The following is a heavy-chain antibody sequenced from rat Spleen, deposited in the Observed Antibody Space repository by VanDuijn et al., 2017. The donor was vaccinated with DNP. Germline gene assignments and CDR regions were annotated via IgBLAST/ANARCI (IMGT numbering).Heavy chain of an antibody. CDR1: GFSLTSYN. Sequence: QVQLKESGPGLVQPSQTLSLICTVSGFSLTSYNVHWVRQPPGKGLEWIATISSGGSTYYNSALKSRLSISRDTSKSQVFLKMNSLQTEDTAIYFCTRSDYDGGYIWFAYWGQGTLVTVSS. V-gene: IGHV2-6*01. J-gene: IGHJ3*01. CDR2: ISSGGST. D-gene: IGHD1-12*02. CDR3: TRSDYDGGYIWFAY.